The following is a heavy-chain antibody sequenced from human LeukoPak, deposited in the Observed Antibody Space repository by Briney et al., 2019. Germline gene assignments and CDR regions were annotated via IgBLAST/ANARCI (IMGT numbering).Heavy chain of an antibody. J-gene: IGHJ6*02. CDR2: INHSGST. D-gene: IGHD2-2*01. CDR1: GGSFSVYY. CDR3: ARGRVYCSSTSCYYYYGMDV. V-gene: IGHV4-34*01. Sequence: SETLSLTCAVYGGSFSVYYWSWTRQPPGKGLEWIGEINHSGSTNYNPSLKSRVTISVDTSKNQFSLKLSSVTAADTAVYYCARGRVYCSSTSCYYYYGMDVWGQGTTVTVSS.